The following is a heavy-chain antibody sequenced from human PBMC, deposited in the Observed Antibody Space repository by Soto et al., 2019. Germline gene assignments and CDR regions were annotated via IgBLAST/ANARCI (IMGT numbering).Heavy chain of an antibody. V-gene: IGHV1-18*01. Sequence: ASVKVSCKASGYTFTSYGISWVRQAPGQGLEWMGWISAYNGNTNYAQKLQGRETMKTDKSTCTAYMELRSLRSDDTAVYYCSRDQRLDGITIFGVVIPDDAFDIWGQGTMVTVSS. D-gene: IGHD3-3*01. J-gene: IGHJ3*02. CDR1: GYTFTSYG. CDR2: ISAYNGNT. CDR3: SRDQRLDGITIFGVVIPDDAFDI.